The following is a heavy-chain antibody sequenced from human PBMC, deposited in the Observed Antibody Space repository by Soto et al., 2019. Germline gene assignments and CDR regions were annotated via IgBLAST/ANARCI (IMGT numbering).Heavy chain of an antibody. CDR3: ARDYYDSSGYSNWFDP. V-gene: IGHV1-18*01. CDR1: GYTFTNYG. J-gene: IGHJ5*02. Sequence: ASVKVSCKASGYTFTNYGISWVRQAPGQGLEWMGWINVYNGNTKYAQKFQERVTITRDMSTSTAYMELRSLRSDDTAVYYCARDYYDSSGYSNWFDPWGQGTLVTVSS. D-gene: IGHD3-22*01. CDR2: INVYNGNT.